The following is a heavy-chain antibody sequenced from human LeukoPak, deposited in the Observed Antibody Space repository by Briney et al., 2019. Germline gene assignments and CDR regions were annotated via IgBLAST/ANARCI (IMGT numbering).Heavy chain of an antibody. CDR1: GGSISSGGYY. CDR2: IYYSGST. Sequence: SETLSLTCTVSGGSISSGGYYWSWIRQHPGKGLEWIGYIYYSGSTYYNPSLKSRVTISVDTSKNQFSLKLSSVTAADTAVYYCARASSMVRGVIGMDVWGKGTTVTVSS. V-gene: IGHV4-31*03. CDR3: ARASSMVRGVIGMDV. D-gene: IGHD3-10*01. J-gene: IGHJ6*04.